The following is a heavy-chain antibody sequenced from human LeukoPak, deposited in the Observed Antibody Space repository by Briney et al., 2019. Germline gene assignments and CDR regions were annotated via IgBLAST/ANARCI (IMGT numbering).Heavy chain of an antibody. Sequence: ASETLSLTCTVSGGSISSYYWSWIRQPPGKGLEWNGYIYTSGSTNYNPSLKSRVTISVDTSKNQFSLRLSSVTAADTAVYYCARLRGDSSSWYHLNNYYYYYMDVWGKGTTVTVSS. CDR3: ARLRGDSSSWYHLNNYYYYYMDV. CDR2: IYTSGST. D-gene: IGHD6-13*01. CDR1: GGSISSYY. J-gene: IGHJ6*03. V-gene: IGHV4-4*09.